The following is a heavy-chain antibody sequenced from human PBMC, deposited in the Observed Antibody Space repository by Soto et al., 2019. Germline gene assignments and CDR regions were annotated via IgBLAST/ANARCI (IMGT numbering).Heavy chain of an antibody. D-gene: IGHD6-13*01. CDR2: TYYRSKWYN. V-gene: IGHV6-1*01. Sequence: SQTLSLTFAISGYSVPSNSAALNWNRPSPSRGLEWLGRTYYRSKWYNDYAVSVKSRITIIPVTSKNQFSLQLNSVTPEDTAVYYCARDVSSRIQFGFDYWGQGTLVTVSS. CDR3: ARDVSSRIQFGFDY. J-gene: IGHJ4*02. CDR1: GYSVPSNSAA.